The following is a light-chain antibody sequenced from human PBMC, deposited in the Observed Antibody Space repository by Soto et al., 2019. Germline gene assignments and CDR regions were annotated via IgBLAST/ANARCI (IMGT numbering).Light chain of an antibody. CDR1: QTISNW. J-gene: IGKJ3*01. CDR2: QAS. V-gene: IGKV1-5*03. CDR3: QHYNTYSWFT. Sequence: DIQMTQSPSTLSASVGDTVTITCRASQTISNWLAWYQQKPGKAPKLLIYQASTLESGVPSRFSGSGSETEFTLPISSVQPDDFATHYCQHYNTYSWFTFGPGTKVDIK.